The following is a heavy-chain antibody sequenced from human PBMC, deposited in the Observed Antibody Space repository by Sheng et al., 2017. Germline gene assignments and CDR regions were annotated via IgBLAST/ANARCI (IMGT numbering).Heavy chain of an antibody. V-gene: IGHV4-30-4*07. J-gene: IGHJ3*02. CDR2: IYYSGST. CDR1: GGSISSGGYS. D-gene: IGHD2-21*01. CDR3: AREVNDDAFDI. Sequence: QVQLQESGPGLVKPSQTLSLTCAVSGGSISSGGYSWSWIRQPPGKGLEWIGYIYYSGSTYYNPSLKSRVTISVDTSKNQFSLKLSSVTAADTAVYYCAREVNDDAFDIWAKGQWSPSLQ.